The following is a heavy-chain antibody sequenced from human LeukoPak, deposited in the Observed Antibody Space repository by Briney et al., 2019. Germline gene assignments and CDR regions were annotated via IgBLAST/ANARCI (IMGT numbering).Heavy chain of an antibody. CDR2: INHSGST. J-gene: IGHJ4*02. D-gene: IGHD3-22*01. CDR3: ASTTHDSSGYYYSY. CDR1: GGSLSGYY. Sequence: SETLSLTCAVYGGSLSGYYWSWIRQPPGKGLEWIGEINHSGSTNYNPSLKSRVTISVDTSKNQFSLKLSSVTAADTAVYYCASTTHDSSGYYYSYWGQGTLVTVSS. V-gene: IGHV4-34*01.